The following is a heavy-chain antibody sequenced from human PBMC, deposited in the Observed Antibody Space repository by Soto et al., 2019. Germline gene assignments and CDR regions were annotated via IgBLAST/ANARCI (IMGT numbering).Heavy chain of an antibody. V-gene: IGHV3-23*01. CDR2: ISGSGGST. Sequence: GGSLRLSCAASGFTFSSYAMSWVRQAPGKGLEWVSAISGSGGSTYYADSVKGRFTISRDNSKNTLYLQMNSLRAEDTAVYYCAKERYSSSWSVGYYFDYWGQGTLVTVS. D-gene: IGHD6-13*01. CDR1: GFTFSSYA. J-gene: IGHJ4*02. CDR3: AKERYSSSWSVGYYFDY.